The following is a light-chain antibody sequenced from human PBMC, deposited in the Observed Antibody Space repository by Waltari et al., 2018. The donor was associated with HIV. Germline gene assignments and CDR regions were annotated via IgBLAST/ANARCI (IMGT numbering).Light chain of an antibody. CDR1: QSVLYSSNNKNY. CDR2: WAS. Sequence: DIVMTQSPDSLVVSLGERATINCKSSQSVLYSSNNKNYLAWYQQKPGQPPKLLMYWASTRESWVPDRFSGSGSGTDFTLTISSLQAEDVAVYYCQQYYSTPRTFGQGTKVEIK. J-gene: IGKJ1*01. CDR3: QQYYSTPRT. V-gene: IGKV4-1*01.